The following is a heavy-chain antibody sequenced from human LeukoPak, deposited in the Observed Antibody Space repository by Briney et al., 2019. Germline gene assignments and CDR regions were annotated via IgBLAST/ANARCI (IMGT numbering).Heavy chain of an antibody. V-gene: IGHV3-49*04. J-gene: IGHJ4*02. CDR3: TRGYSIDY. CDR1: GFTFGDYA. Sequence: PGRSLRLSCTASGFTFGDYAVSWVRQAPGKGLEWVGFIRSKASGGTTEYAASVKGRFTISRDDSKSIAYLQMNSLITEDTAVYYCTRGYSIDYWGQGTLVTVSS. CDR2: IRSKASGGTT. D-gene: IGHD4-11*01.